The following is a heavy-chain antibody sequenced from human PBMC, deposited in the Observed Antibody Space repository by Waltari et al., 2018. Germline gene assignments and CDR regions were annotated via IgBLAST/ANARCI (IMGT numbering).Heavy chain of an antibody. CDR2: INHSGST. J-gene: IGHJ4*02. CDR3: AIRIAVAGSINY. V-gene: IGHV4-34*01. Sequence: QVQLQQWGAGLLKPSETLSLTCAVYGGAFSGYYWSWIRQPPGKGLEWIGEINHSGSTNYNPPLKSRVTISVDTSKNQFSRKLSSVTAADTAVYYCAIRIAVAGSINYWGQGTLVTVSS. D-gene: IGHD6-19*01. CDR1: GGAFSGYY.